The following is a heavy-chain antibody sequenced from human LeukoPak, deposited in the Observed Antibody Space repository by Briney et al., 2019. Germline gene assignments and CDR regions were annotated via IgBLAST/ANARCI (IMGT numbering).Heavy chain of an antibody. J-gene: IGHJ4*02. D-gene: IGHD6-13*01. CDR1: GFTFSNSA. CDR2: VSSCGGYT. V-gene: IGHV3-23*01. Sequence: GGSLRLSCAASGFTFSNSAMSWVRQAPGKGPEWVSVVSSCGGYTYYADSVKGRFTVSRDNSKNTLYLQMNSMRAEDTAVYYCASRDPSSWYVYWGQGTLVTVSS. CDR3: ASRDPSSWYVY.